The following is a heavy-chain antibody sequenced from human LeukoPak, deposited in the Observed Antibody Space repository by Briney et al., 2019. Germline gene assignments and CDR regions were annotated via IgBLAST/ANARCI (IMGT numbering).Heavy chain of an antibody. J-gene: IGHJ4*02. CDR3: ARAATAPGPDY. CDR1: GGSFSGYY. V-gene: IGHV4-34*01. CDR2: INHSGST. Sequence: PSETLSLTCAVYGGSFSGYYWSWIRQPPGKGLEWIGEINHSGSTNYNPSLKSRVTISVDTSKNQFSLKLSSVTAADTAVYYCARAATAPGPDYWGQGTLVTVSS.